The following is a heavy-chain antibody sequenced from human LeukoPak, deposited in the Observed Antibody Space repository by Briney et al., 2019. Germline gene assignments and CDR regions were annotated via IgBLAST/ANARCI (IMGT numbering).Heavy chain of an antibody. V-gene: IGHV4-4*07. Sequence: SETLSLTCTVSGGSITSYYWSWIRQPAGKGLEWIGLIYTSGSTNYNTSHTSRVTMTVATSKTQFSLKLSSVTAAATAVYYCARDRFSYDSSGYFVYWGQGTLVTVSS. D-gene: IGHD3-22*01. CDR3: ARDRFSYDSSGYFVY. CDR1: GGSITSYY. CDR2: IYTSGST. J-gene: IGHJ4*02.